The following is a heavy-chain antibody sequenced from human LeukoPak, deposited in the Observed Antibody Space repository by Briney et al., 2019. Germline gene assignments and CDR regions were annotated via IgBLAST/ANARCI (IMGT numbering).Heavy chain of an antibody. V-gene: IGHV3-11*01. CDR1: GFTFSAYY. Sequence: PGGSLRLSCAASGFTFSAYYMTWIRQAPGKGLEWVSYISSSGSAMYYADSVKGRFTISRDNAKNSLYLQMNSLRAEDTAVYYCARCFWSGYHRRGSSESYYYMDVWGKGTTVTVSS. CDR3: ARCFWSGYHRRGSSESYYYMDV. J-gene: IGHJ6*03. D-gene: IGHD3-3*01. CDR2: ISSSGSAM.